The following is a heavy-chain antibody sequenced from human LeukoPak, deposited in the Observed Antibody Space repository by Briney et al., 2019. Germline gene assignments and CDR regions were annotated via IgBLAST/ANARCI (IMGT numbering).Heavy chain of an antibody. CDR1: GYTFTSYG. V-gene: IGHV1-18*01. D-gene: IGHD4-23*01. Sequence: AASVKVSCKASGYTFTSYGISWVRQAPGQGLEWMGWISAYNGNTNYAQKLQGRVTMTTDTSTSTAYMELRSLRSDDTAVYYCARDEVAAPDGRNSQGYWGQGTLVTVSS. CDR2: ISAYNGNT. CDR3: ARDEVAAPDGRNSQGY. J-gene: IGHJ4*02.